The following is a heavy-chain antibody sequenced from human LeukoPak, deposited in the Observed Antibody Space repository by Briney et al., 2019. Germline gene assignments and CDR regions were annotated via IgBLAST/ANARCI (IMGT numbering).Heavy chain of an antibody. CDR2: IYTSGST. V-gene: IGHV4-61*02. J-gene: IGHJ3*02. CDR3: ASEFIGRGAFDI. D-gene: IGHD1-26*01. CDR1: GGSISSGSYY. Sequence: SQTLSLTCTVSGGSISSGSYYWSWNRQPAGKGLEWIGRIYTSGSTNYNPSLKSRVTISVDTSKNQFSLKLSSVTAADTAVYYCASEFIGRGAFDIWGQGTMVTVSS.